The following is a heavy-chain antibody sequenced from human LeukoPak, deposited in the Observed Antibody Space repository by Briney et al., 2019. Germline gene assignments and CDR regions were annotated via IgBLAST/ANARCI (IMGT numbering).Heavy chain of an antibody. CDR1: GGTFSSYA. Sequence: SVKVSFKASGGTFSSYAISWVRQAPGQGLEWMGGIIPIFGTANYAQKFQGRVTITTDESTSTAYMELSSLRSEDTAVYYCASPMIVVRGAFDIWGQGTMVTVSS. CDR3: ASPMIVVRGAFDI. CDR2: IIPIFGTA. V-gene: IGHV1-69*05. D-gene: IGHD3-22*01. J-gene: IGHJ3*02.